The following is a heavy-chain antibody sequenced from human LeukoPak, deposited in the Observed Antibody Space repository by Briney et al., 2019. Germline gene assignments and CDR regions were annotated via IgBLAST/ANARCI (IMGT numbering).Heavy chain of an antibody. Sequence: GGSLRLSCAPSGFTFTTHWMSWVRQAPGKGLEWVANIKQDGSEKYYVDSVKGRFTISRDNAENSLYLQMNSLRAEDTAVYYCARGKGLDYWGQGTPVTVSS. V-gene: IGHV3-7*01. J-gene: IGHJ4*02. CDR2: IKQDGSEK. CDR1: GFTFTTHW. CDR3: ARGKGLDY. D-gene: IGHD3-10*01.